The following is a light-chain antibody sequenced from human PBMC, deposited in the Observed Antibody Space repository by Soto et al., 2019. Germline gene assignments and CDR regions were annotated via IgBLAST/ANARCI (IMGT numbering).Light chain of an antibody. CDR2: KAS. CDR1: QSISSW. CDR3: QQYNSYSRT. Sequence: DIQMTQSPSTLSASVGDRVTITCRASQSISSWLAWYQQKPGKAPKLLIYKASSLESGVPSRFSGSGSGSEFTLSISSLQPDDFATYYCQQYNSYSRTFGQGT. V-gene: IGKV1-5*03. J-gene: IGKJ2*01.